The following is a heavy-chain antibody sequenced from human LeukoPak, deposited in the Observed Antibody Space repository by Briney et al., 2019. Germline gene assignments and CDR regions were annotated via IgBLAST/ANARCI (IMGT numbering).Heavy chain of an antibody. CDR2: IYYSGST. CDR1: GGSISSSSYY. V-gene: IGHV4-39*01. J-gene: IGHJ4*02. Sequence: SETLSLTCTVSGGSISSSSYYWGWIRQPPGKGLEWIGSIYYSGSTYYNPSLKSRVTISVDTSKNQFSLKLSSVTAADTAVYYCARTEAVAVFDYWGQGTLVTVSS. CDR3: ARTEAVAVFDY. D-gene: IGHD6-19*01.